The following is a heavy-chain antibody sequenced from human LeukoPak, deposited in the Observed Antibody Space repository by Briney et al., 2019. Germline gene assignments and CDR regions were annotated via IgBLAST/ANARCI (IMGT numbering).Heavy chain of an antibody. Sequence: PGGSPRLSCAASGFIFSSYAMSWVRQAPGKGLEWVSSISGSGGSTYYSDSVKGRFTISRDNSKNTLYLQMNSLRAEDTAVYYCAKDRGPYSGYDSFFDFWGQGTLVTVSS. V-gene: IGHV3-23*01. D-gene: IGHD5-12*01. CDR3: AKDRGPYSGYDSFFDF. CDR2: ISGSGGST. J-gene: IGHJ4*02. CDR1: GFIFSSYA.